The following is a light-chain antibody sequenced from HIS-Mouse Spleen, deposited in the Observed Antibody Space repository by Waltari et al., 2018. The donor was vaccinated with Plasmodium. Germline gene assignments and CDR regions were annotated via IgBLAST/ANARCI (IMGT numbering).Light chain of an antibody. CDR3: CSYAGSSTFV. V-gene: IGLV2-23*03. CDR1: SSDVGSYNL. CDR2: EGS. Sequence: QSALTQPASVSGSPGQSITISCTGTSSDVGSYNLVSWYQQHPGKAPKRRIYEGSKRPSGVSNRFSGSKTGNTAALTISGLQAEDEADYYCCSYAGSSTFVFGGGTKLTVL. J-gene: IGLJ3*02.